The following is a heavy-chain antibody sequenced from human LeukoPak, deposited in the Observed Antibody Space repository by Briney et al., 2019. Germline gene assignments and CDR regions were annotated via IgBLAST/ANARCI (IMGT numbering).Heavy chain of an antibody. D-gene: IGHD3-10*01. Sequence: GGSLRLSCAASGFTFSSYAMHWVRQAPGNGLEWVAVISYDGSNKYYADSVKGRFTISRDNSKNTLYLQMNSLRAEDTAVYYCARDSGRGFFFDYWGQGTLVTVSS. CDR3: ARDSGRGFFFDY. CDR2: ISYDGSNK. V-gene: IGHV3-30*04. CDR1: GFTFSSYA. J-gene: IGHJ4*02.